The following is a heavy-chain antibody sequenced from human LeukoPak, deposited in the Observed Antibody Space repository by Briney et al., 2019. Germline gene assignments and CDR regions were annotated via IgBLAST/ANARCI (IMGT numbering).Heavy chain of an antibody. CDR3: ARGHPSAEPPDY. CDR1: GYTFTDYY. CDR2: INPNTGGA. J-gene: IGHJ4*02. Sequence: ASVKVSCKASGYTFTDYYIHWVRQVPGQGLEYMGWINPNTGGASYAQRFRDRVTMSVDASITTVYMELSRLTGDDTAVYYCARGHPSAEPPDYWGQGDLVTVSS. V-gene: IGHV1-2*02. D-gene: IGHD1-14*01.